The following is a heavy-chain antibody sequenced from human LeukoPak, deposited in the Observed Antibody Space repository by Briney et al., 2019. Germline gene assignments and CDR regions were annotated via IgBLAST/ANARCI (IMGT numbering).Heavy chain of an antibody. CDR1: GGSISSGAYY. CDR2: IYYSGGT. D-gene: IGHD2-2*01. J-gene: IGHJ4*02. V-gene: IGHV4-30-4*08. CDR3: AREDIVVVPAAPPIKFFDY. Sequence: PSETLSLTCTDSGGSISSGAYYWSWIRQPPGKGLEWIGYIYYSGGTYYNPSLKSRVTISVDTSKNQFSLKLSSVTAADTAVYYCAREDIVVVPAAPPIKFFDYWGQGTLVTVSS.